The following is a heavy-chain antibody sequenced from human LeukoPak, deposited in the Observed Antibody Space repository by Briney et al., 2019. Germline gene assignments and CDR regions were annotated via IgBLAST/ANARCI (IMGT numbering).Heavy chain of an antibody. J-gene: IGHJ4*02. CDR1: GYSFTSYW. D-gene: IGHD1-1*01. CDR2: IYPGDSDT. CDR3: ARGPPTHLVDY. V-gene: IGHV5-51*01. Sequence: GESLKISCKGSGYSFTSYWIGWVRQMPGKGLEWMGIIYPGDSDTRYSPSFQGQVTISADKSISTAYLQWSSLRSEDTAVYYCARGPPTHLVDYWGQGTLVTVSS.